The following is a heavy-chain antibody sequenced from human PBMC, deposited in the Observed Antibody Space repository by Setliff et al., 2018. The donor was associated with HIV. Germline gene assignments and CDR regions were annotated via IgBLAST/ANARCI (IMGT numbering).Heavy chain of an antibody. J-gene: IGHJ4*02. D-gene: IGHD6-25*01. CDR2: INLNTGAT. Sequence: ASVKVSCKTSEYDINDQYINWVRQAPGQGLEWMGWINLNTGATKYAQKLQVRVTLTRDTSTNTAFMELRRLNSDDTATYFCVTSPGSFTSVDETEAGDYWGQGTLVTVSS. CDR1: EYDINDQY. CDR3: VTSPGSFTSVDETEAGDY. V-gene: IGHV1-2*02.